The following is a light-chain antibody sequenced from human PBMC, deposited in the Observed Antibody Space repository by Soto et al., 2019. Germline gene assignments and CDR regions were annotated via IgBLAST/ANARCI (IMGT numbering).Light chain of an antibody. CDR1: SSDVGSYHP. J-gene: IGLJ2*01. CDR3: CSYAGSSSFVA. V-gene: IGLV2-23*03. CDR2: EGI. Sequence: QSALTQPASVSGSPGQSITISCTGTSSDVGSYHPVSWYQQYPGKAPKLMIYEGIKRPSGVSDRFSGSKSGYTASLTISGLQAEDEANYYCCSYAGSSSFVAFGGGTKLTVL.